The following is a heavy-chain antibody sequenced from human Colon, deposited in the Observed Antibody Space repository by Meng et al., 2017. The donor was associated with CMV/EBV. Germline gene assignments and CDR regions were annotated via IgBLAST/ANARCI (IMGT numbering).Heavy chain of an antibody. J-gene: IGHJ5*02. Sequence: SETLSLTCTVSGFSVSNGYYYWSWIRQPPGKGLEWIGYISNIGTTNYNPSLKSRVTISVDTSKNLFSLSLISVTAADTALYYCARVRGGLGPGATTNWFDPWGQGTQVTVSS. V-gene: IGHV4-61*01. CDR1: GFSVSNGYYY. CDR3: ARVRGGLGPGATTNWFDP. D-gene: IGHD3-16*01. CDR2: ISNIGTT.